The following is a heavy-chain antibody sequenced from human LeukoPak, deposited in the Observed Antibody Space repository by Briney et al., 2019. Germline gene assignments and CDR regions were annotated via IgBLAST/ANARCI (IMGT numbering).Heavy chain of an antibody. Sequence: PSETLSFTCTVSGGSIRSYYWSWIRQPPGKGLEWIGYIYYSGSTNYNPSLKSRVTISVDTSKNQFSLKLSSVTAADTAVYYCARDRYGDYVADYWGQGTLVTVSS. CDR1: GGSIRSYY. J-gene: IGHJ4*02. V-gene: IGHV4-59*01. D-gene: IGHD4-17*01. CDR3: ARDRYGDYVADY. CDR2: IYYSGST.